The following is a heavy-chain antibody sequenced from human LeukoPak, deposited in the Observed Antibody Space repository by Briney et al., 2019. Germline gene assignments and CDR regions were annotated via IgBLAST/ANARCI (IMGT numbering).Heavy chain of an antibody. V-gene: IGHV1-18*01. CDR1: GYTFTSYG. CDR3: ARDTLLRYFDWLLRTQYYYYGMDV. Sequence: APVKVSCKASGYTFTSYGISWVRQAPGQGLEWMGWISAYNGNTNYAQKLQGRVIMTTDTSTSTAYMELRSLRSDDTAVYYCARDTLLRYFDWLLRTQYYYYGMDVWGQGTTVTVSS. D-gene: IGHD3-9*01. J-gene: IGHJ6*02. CDR2: ISAYNGNT.